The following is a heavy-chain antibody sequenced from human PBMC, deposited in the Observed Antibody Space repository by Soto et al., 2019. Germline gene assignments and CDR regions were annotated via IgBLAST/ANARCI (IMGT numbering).Heavy chain of an antibody. CDR3: ARDRITMVVVPFDY. CDR1: GFTFSSYA. J-gene: IGHJ4*02. D-gene: IGHD3-22*01. CDR2: ISYDGSNK. V-gene: IGHV3-30-3*01. Sequence: GGSLRLSCAASGFTFSSYAMHWVRQAPGKGLEWVAVISYDGSNKYYADSVKGRFTISRDNSKNMLYLQMSDLRAEDTAVYYCARDRITMVVVPFDYWGQGTLVTVSS.